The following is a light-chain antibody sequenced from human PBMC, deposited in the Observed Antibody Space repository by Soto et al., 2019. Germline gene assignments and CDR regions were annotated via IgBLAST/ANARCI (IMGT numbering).Light chain of an antibody. J-gene: IGKJ1*01. CDR3: QQYSSFTT. CDR2: DAS. V-gene: IGKV1-5*02. CDR1: QSVSTR. Sequence: DIQLTQAPASLSASVGDRVPIICRASQSVSTRLAWYQQKPGKAPKVLIYDASIWAGGVPSRFSGSGSGTDSTLTISSLQPDDCASYYCQQYSSFTTFSQGTKVDFK.